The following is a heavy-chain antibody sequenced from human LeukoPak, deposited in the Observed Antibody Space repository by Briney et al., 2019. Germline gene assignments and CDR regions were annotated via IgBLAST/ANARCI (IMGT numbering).Heavy chain of an antibody. V-gene: IGHV1-2*02. Sequence: SVKVSCKASGYTFTGYYMHWVRQAPGQGLEWMGWINPNSGGTNYAQKFQGKVTMTRDTSISTAYMELSRLRSDDTAVYYCAREYYYDSRGYYYYYGMDVWGQGTTVTVSS. D-gene: IGHD3-22*01. J-gene: IGHJ6*02. CDR3: AREYYYDSRGYYYYYGMDV. CDR2: INPNSGGT. CDR1: GYTFTGYY.